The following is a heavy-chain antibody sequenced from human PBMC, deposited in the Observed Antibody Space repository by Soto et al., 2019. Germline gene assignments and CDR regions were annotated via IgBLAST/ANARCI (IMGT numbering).Heavy chain of an antibody. Sequence: GGSLRLSCAVSIFTFSTYEMSWVRQAPGKGLEWVSYISSSGNTVYYADSVKGRFTISRDNTRNSLYLQMNSLRDEDTALYYCVRYCSSTLCNGVATRTFDYWGQGTLVTVSS. D-gene: IGHD2-2*01. CDR1: IFTFSTYE. CDR2: ISSSGNTV. J-gene: IGHJ4*02. CDR3: VRYCSSTLCNGVATRTFDY. V-gene: IGHV3-48*03.